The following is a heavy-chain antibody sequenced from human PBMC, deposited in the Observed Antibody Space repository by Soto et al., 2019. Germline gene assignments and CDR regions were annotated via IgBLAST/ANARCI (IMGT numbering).Heavy chain of an antibody. V-gene: IGHV1-69*01. CDR2: IIPIFGTA. Sequence: QVQLVQSGAEVKKPGSSVKVSCKASGGTFSNYAISWVRQAPGQGLEWMGGIIPIFGTANYAHKFQGRVTITADESTSTAYMELSSLISEDSAMSYCARDLGNKHYYYFYWGQGTLVTVFS. J-gene: IGHJ4*02. CDR1: GGTFSNYA. CDR3: ARDLGNKHYYYFY. D-gene: IGHD2-21*02.